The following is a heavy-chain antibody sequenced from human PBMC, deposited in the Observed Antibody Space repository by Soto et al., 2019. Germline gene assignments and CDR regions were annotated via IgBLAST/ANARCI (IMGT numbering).Heavy chain of an antibody. D-gene: IGHD3-3*01. CDR1: GFTFSNAW. CDR2: IKSKTDGGTT. J-gene: IGHJ4*02. V-gene: IGHV3-15*07. CDR3: TTEHYDFWSGSQGDY. Sequence: GGSLRLSCAASGFTFSNAWMNWVRQAPGKGLEWVGRIKSKTDGGTTDYAAPVKGRFTISRDDSKNTLYLQMNSLKTEDTAVYYCTTEHYDFWSGSQGDYWGQGTLVTVSS.